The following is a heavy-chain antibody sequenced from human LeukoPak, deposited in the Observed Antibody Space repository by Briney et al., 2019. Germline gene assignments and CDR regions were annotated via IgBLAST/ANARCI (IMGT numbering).Heavy chain of an antibody. J-gene: IGHJ4*02. CDR3: ARGDCSGGSCYLSLTTIDY. V-gene: IGHV3-48*01. CDR1: GFTFSSHE. CDR2: ISSSSSTI. Sequence: PGGSLRLSCAASGFTFSSHEMNWVRQAPGKGLEWVSYISSSSSTIYYADSVKGRFTISRDNAKNSLFLQMNSLRAEDTAVYYCARGDCSGGSCYLSLTTIDYWGQGTLVTVSS. D-gene: IGHD2-15*01.